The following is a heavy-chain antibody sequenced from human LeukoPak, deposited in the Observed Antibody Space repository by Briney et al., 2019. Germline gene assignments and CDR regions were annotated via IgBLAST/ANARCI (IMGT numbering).Heavy chain of an antibody. CDR2: INHSGST. CDR1: GGSFSGYY. CDR3: ARDSGVAAAGDY. Sequence: PSETLSLTCAVYGGSFSGYYWSWIRQPPGKGLEWIGEINHSGSTNYNPSLKSRVTISVDTSKNQFSLKLSSVTAADTAVYYCARDSGVAAAGDYWGQGTLVTVSS. D-gene: IGHD6-13*01. V-gene: IGHV4-34*01. J-gene: IGHJ4*02.